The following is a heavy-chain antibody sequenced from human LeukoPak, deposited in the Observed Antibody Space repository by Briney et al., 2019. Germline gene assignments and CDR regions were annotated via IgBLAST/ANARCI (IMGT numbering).Heavy chain of an antibody. J-gene: IGHJ4*02. CDR1: GFTFSSYS. Sequence: PGGSLRLSCAASGFTFSSYSMNWVRQAPGKGLEWASSISSSSSYIYYADSVKGRFTISRDNAKNSLYLQMNSLRAEDTAVYYCARGPTTVTSPHFDYWGQGTLVTVSS. D-gene: IGHD4-17*01. CDR3: ARGPTTVTSPHFDY. CDR2: ISSSSSYI. V-gene: IGHV3-21*04.